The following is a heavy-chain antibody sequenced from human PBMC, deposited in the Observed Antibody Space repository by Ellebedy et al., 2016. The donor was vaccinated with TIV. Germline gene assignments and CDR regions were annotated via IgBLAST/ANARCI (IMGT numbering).Heavy chain of an antibody. CDR3: ARGAKELGIDAFDI. V-gene: IGHV4-59*01. CDR1: GGSISSYY. J-gene: IGHJ3*02. D-gene: IGHD3-3*02. CDR2: IYYSGST. Sequence: SETLSLXXTVSGGSISSYYWSWIRQPPGKGLEWIGYIYYSGSTNYNPSLKSRVTISVDTSKNQFSLKLSSVTAADTAVYYCARGAKELGIDAFDIWGQGTMVTVSS.